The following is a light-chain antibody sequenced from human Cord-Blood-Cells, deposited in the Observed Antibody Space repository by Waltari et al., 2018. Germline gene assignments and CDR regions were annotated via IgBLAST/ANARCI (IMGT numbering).Light chain of an antibody. CDR1: QSISSY. J-gene: IGKJ1*01. V-gene: IGKV1-39*01. CDR2: AAS. CDR3: QQSYSTPT. Sequence: DIQMTQSPSSLSASVGDRVTITCRASQSISSYLNWYQQKPGKAPKLLIYAASSLQSGVPSRFSGSGSGTDFTLTISSLQPEDFATYYCQQSYSTPTFGQGTKVEIX.